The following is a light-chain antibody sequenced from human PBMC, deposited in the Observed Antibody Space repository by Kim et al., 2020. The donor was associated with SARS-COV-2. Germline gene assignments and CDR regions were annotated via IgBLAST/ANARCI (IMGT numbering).Light chain of an antibody. CDR2: DAT. Sequence: GTVTRTCGSSTGAVTSGHYPFWFQQKPGQAPQTLIYDATNRHSWTPARFSGSLLGGKAALTLSGARPEDEADYYCLVSYPDARVFGGGTQLTVL. J-gene: IGLJ3*02. V-gene: IGLV7-46*01. CDR1: TGAVTSGHY. CDR3: LVSYPDARV.